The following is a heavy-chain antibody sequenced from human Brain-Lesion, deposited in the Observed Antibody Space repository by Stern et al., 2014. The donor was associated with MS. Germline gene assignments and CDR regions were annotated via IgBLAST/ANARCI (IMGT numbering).Heavy chain of an antibody. Sequence: VQLLESGPGLVKPSQTLSLTCTVSGGPISSHSYYWSWIRQPAGKGLEWIGRIYASGNTNYNPSLKGRVSIAVDTSKNQLSLRLSSVTASDTAVYYCARDYGDLEFDLWGQGTLVTVSS. V-gene: IGHV4-61*02. CDR2: IYASGNT. D-gene: IGHD4-17*01. J-gene: IGHJ4*02. CDR3: ARDYGDLEFDL. CDR1: GGPISSHSYY.